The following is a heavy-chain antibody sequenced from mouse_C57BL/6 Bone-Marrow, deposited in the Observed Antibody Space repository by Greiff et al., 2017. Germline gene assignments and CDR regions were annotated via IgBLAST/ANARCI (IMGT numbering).Heavy chain of an antibody. CDR3: ARGGLDYGNHWYFDV. CDR1: GFSLTSYA. J-gene: IGHJ1*03. Sequence: VTLVESGPGLVAPSQSLSITCTVSGFSLTSYAISWVRQPPGTCLEWLGVIWTGGGTNYNSALKSRLSISKDNAKSQVFLKMNSLQTEDAARYYCARGGLDYGNHWYFDVWGTGTTVTVSS. V-gene: IGHV2-9-1*01. D-gene: IGHD2-1*01. CDR2: IWTGGGT.